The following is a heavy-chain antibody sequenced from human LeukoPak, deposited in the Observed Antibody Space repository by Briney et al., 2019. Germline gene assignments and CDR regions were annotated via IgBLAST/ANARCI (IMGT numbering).Heavy chain of an antibody. D-gene: IGHD3-10*01. J-gene: IGHJ4*02. Sequence: ASVKVSCKASGYTFTSYAMHWVRQAPGQRLEWMGWINAGNGNTKYSQKFQGRVTITRDTSASTAYMELSSLRSEDTAVYYRARGARMVRGTYYFDYWGQGTLVTVSS. CDR1: GYTFTSYA. CDR2: INAGNGNT. CDR3: ARGARMVRGTYYFDY. V-gene: IGHV1-3*01.